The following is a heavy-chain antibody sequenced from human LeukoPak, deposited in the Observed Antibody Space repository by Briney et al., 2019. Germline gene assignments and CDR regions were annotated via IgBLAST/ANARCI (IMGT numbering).Heavy chain of an antibody. Sequence: PGGSLRLSCAASRFTFSNYVMHWVRQAPGKGLEWVVVISYDGSDKYYADSVKGRFTISRDNSKNTLYLQMNSLRAEDTAVYYCAKDPRRYSRTGGYFDYWGQGTLVTVSS. CDR1: RFTFSNYV. J-gene: IGHJ4*02. CDR3: AKDPRRYSRTGGYFDY. D-gene: IGHD6-13*01. V-gene: IGHV3-30*18. CDR2: ISYDGSDK.